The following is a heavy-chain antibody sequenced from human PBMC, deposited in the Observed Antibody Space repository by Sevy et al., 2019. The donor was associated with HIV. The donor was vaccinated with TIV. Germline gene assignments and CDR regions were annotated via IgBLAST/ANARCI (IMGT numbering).Heavy chain of an antibody. J-gene: IGHJ4*02. D-gene: IGHD6-13*01. CDR3: ARDSSSWFDY. V-gene: IGHV3-30-3*01. CDR2: ISYDGSNK. Sequence: GGSLRLSCAASGFTFSSYAMHWVRQAPGKGLEWVAVISYDGSNKYYADSVKGRFTISRDNSKNTLYLQMNSLRAEDTAVYYRARDSSSWFDYWGQGTLVTVSS. CDR1: GFTFSSYA.